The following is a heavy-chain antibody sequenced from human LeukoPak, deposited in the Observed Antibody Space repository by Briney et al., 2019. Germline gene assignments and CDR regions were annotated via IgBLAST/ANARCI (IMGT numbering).Heavy chain of an antibody. J-gene: IGHJ3*02. CDR2: IYYSGST. CDR1: GGSFSGYY. CDR3: ARRRHNPTTYYYDSSGYEGIAFDI. Sequence: SETLSLTCAVYGGSFSGYYWSWIRQPPGKGLEWIGYIYYSGSTYYNPSLKSRVTISVDTSKNQFSLKLSSVTAADTAVYYCARRRHNPTTYYYDSSGYEGIAFDIWGQGTMVTVSS. D-gene: IGHD3-22*01. V-gene: IGHV4-34*09.